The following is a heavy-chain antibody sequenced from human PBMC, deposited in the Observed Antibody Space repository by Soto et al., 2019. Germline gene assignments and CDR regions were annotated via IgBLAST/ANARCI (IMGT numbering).Heavy chain of an antibody. J-gene: IGHJ4*02. CDR1: GYTFTNYA. Sequence: PGASVKVSCKASGYTFTNYAMHWVRQAPGQRLEWMGWINAGNGNTKYSQKFQGRVTITRDTSASTVYMELSSLRSEDTAVYYCAREDGRGYNYGIDYWGQGTLVTVSS. V-gene: IGHV1-3*01. D-gene: IGHD5-18*01. CDR2: INAGNGNT. CDR3: AREDGRGYNYGIDY.